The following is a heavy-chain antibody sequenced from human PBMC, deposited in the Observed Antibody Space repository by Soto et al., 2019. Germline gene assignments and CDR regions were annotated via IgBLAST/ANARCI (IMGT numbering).Heavy chain of an antibody. V-gene: IGHV1-18*01. D-gene: IGHD5-18*01. CDR1: GYAFTTYG. Sequence: ASVKVSCKASGYAFTTYGISWVRQAPGQGLEWMGWISAYNGKRDYAQKVQDRVTLTIDTLTSTAFMELRSLRSDDTAVYYCARDLEPGYNYAVEIFDIWGRGTMVTVSS. CDR3: ARDLEPGYNYAVEIFDI. CDR2: ISAYNGKR. J-gene: IGHJ3*02.